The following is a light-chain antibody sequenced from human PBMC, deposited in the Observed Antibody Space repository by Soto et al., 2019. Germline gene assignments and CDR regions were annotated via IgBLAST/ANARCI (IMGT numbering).Light chain of an antibody. Sequence: QSVLTQSPSASGTPGQRVSISCSGSSSNIGSNNVYWYQQFPGSAPRFLIYPNSPRPSGVPDRFSASKSGTSASLVISGLRSEDEATYYCATWDDSPSGRSWVFGGGTQLTVL. J-gene: IGLJ3*02. V-gene: IGLV1-47*01. CDR3: ATWDDSPSGRSWV. CDR1: SSNIGSNN. CDR2: PNS.